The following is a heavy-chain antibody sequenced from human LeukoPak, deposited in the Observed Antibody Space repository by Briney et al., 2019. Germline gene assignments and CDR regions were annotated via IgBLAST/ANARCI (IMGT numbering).Heavy chain of an antibody. V-gene: IGHV3-23*01. CDR3: VKGRLTVAGHFDF. CDR2: ISDNGDRT. J-gene: IGHJ4*02. D-gene: IGHD6-19*01. CDR1: GFTFSSDA. Sequence: GGSLRLSCAASGFTFSSDAMNWVRQAPGKGLEWVSVISDNGDRTYYADSVKGRFTISRDNYKNTLFLQMNSLRAEDTAVYYCVKGRLTVAGHFDFWGQGTLVTVSS.